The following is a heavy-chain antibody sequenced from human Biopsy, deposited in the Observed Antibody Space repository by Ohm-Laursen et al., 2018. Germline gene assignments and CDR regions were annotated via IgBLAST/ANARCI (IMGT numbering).Heavy chain of an antibody. J-gene: IGHJ3*01. CDR3: TRDTTYYAGTTYYDALDV. Sequence: SLRLSCAASGFTFSTYWMTWVRQAPGKGLEWVANIKRDGSQSNHADSVKGRFTISRDNAKNSLYLQMNSLRAEHTAVYYCTRDTTYYAGTTYYDALDVWGQGTTVTVSS. D-gene: IGHD2/OR15-2a*01. CDR2: IKRDGSQS. V-gene: IGHV3-7*01. CDR1: GFTFSTYW.